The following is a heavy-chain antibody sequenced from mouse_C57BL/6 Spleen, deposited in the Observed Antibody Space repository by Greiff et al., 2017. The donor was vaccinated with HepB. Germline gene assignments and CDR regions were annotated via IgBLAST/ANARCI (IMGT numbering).Heavy chain of an antibody. CDR2: IYPGSGNT. D-gene: IGHD2-13*01. J-gene: IGHJ3*01. Sequence: VQLQQSGAELVRPGASVKLSCKASGYTFTDYYINWVKQRPGQGLEWIARIYPGSGNTYYNEKFKGKATLTAEKSTSTANMQLSSLTSEDSGCYFCARCRSGDSFAYWGQGTLVTVSA. V-gene: IGHV1-76*01. CDR3: ARCRSGDSFAY. CDR1: GYTFTDYY.